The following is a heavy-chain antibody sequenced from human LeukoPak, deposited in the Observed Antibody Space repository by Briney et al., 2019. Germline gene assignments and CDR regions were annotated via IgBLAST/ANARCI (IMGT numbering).Heavy chain of an antibody. V-gene: IGHV4-59*08. D-gene: IGHD6-19*01. CDR1: GGSISSYY. CDR3: ARLFGSRVAGIRDYYYGMDV. CDR2: IYYSGST. J-gene: IGHJ6*02. Sequence: SETLSLTCTVSGGSISSYYWSWIRQPPGKGLEWIGYIYYSGSTNYNPSLKSRVTISVDTSKNQFSLKLSSVTAADTAVYYCARLFGSRVAGIRDYYYGMDVWGQGTTVTVSS.